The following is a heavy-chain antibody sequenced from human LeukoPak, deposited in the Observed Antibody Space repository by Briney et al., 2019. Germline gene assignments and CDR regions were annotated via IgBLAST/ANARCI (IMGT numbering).Heavy chain of an antibody. CDR2: IIPIFGTA. CDR1: GGTFSSYA. D-gene: IGHD6-13*01. J-gene: IGHJ4*02. Sequence: SVKVSCKASGGTFSSYAISWVRQAPGQGLEWMGGIIPIFGTANYAQKFQGRVTITADESTSTAYMELSSLRSEDTAVYYCARDSEHIAAAGTPYFDYWGQGTLVTVSS. CDR3: ARDSEHIAAAGTPYFDY. V-gene: IGHV1-69*13.